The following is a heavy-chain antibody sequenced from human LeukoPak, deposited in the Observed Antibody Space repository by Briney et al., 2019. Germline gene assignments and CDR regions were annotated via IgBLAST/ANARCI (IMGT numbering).Heavy chain of an antibody. CDR3: AKDQVIAVAANSDY. Sequence: WGSLRLSCAASGFTVSSNYMSWVRQAPGKGLEWVSAISGGGSGTYYADSVKGRFTISRDNSKNTLYLQMNSLRAEDTAVYYCAKDQVIAVAANSDYWGQGTMVTVSS. J-gene: IGHJ4*02. D-gene: IGHD6-19*01. CDR1: GFTVSSNY. CDR2: ISGGGSGT. V-gene: IGHV3-23*01.